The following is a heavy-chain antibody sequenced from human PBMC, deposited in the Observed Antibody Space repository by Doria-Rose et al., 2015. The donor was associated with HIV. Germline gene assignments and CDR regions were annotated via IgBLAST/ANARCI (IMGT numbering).Heavy chain of an antibody. CDR2: IRWDSGAK. D-gene: IGHD3-3*01. CDR1: GFSFESYA. V-gene: IGHV3-9*01. CDR3: AKAPIIGPKYYFYMDV. Sequence: VQLQESGGGLVQPGRSLRLSCVGSGFSFESYAMHWVRLAPGKGLEWVAGIRWDSGAKGNADSVEGRFTISRDNAKKSVYLEMRSLRPEDTAFYYCAKAPIIGPKYYFYMDVWGKGTSVTVSS. J-gene: IGHJ6*03.